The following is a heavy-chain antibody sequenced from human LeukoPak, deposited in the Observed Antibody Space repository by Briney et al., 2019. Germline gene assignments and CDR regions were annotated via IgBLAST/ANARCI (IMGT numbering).Heavy chain of an antibody. CDR3: ARDSLYYYDSSGYLLPHDAFDI. J-gene: IGHJ3*02. CDR2: INPNSGGT. Sequence: ASVTVSFRASGYTFTGYYMHWVRQAPGQGLEWMGWINPNSGGTNYAQKFQGRVTMTRDTSISTAYMELSRLRSDDTAVYYCARDSLYYYDSSGYLLPHDAFDIWGQGTMVTVAS. CDR1: GYTFTGYY. D-gene: IGHD3-22*01. V-gene: IGHV1-2*02.